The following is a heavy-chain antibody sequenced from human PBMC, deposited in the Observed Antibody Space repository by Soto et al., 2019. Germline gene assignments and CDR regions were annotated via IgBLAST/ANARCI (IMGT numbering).Heavy chain of an antibody. V-gene: IGHV3-43*01. CDR1: GFTFDDYT. CDR3: AQGDTTLWDVAFDI. J-gene: IGHJ3*02. D-gene: IGHD1-26*01. Sequence: EVQLVESGGVVVQPGGSLRLSCAASGFTFDDYTMHWVRQAPGKGLEWVSLISWDGGSTYYADSVKGRFTISRDNSKNSLYLQMNSLRTEDTALYYCAQGDTTLWDVAFDIWGQGTMVTVSS. CDR2: ISWDGGST.